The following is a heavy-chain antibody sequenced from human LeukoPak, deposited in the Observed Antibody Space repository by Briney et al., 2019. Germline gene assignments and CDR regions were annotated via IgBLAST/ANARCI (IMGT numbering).Heavy chain of an antibody. J-gene: IGHJ4*02. V-gene: IGHV4-39*07. CDR3: AREGRITMVRGVTKGDY. CDR2: IYYSGST. Sequence: SETLSLTCTVSGGSISSSSYYWGWIRQPPGKGLEWIGSIYYSGSTYYNPSLKSRVTISVDTSKNQFSLKLSSVTAADTAVYYCAREGRITMVRGVTKGDYWGQGTLVTVSS. CDR1: GGSISSSSYY. D-gene: IGHD3-10*01.